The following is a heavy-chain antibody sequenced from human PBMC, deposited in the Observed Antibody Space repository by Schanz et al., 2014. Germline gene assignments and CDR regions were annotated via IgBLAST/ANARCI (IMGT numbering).Heavy chain of an antibody. CDR1: GFSFTTYA. CDR3: VRVSFADPRLYRGMDRDIDY. V-gene: IGHV3-23*01. CDR2: LSEGGGGT. Sequence: EVQLLESGGGLVQPGGSLRLSCASSGFSFTTYAMSWVRQAPGKGLEWVSALSEGGGGTHYADSVRGRFTISSDSSKNTLFLQMNSLRAEDTAVYYCVRVSFADPRLYRGMDRDIDYWGQGTLVTVSS. D-gene: IGHD5-18*01. J-gene: IGHJ4*02.